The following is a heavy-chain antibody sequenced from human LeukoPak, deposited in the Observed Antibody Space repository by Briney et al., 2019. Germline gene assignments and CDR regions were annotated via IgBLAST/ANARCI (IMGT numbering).Heavy chain of an antibody. D-gene: IGHD1-20*01. CDR1: GGSFSGYY. Sequence: PSETLSLTCAVYGGSFSGYYWSWIRQPPGKRLEWIGEINHSGSTNYNPSLKSRVTISVDTSKNQFSLKLSSVTAADTAVYYCAKLTGTTTGDYYYYYYMDVWGKGTTVTISS. V-gene: IGHV4-34*01. CDR2: INHSGST. CDR3: AKLTGTTTGDYYYYYYMDV. J-gene: IGHJ6*03.